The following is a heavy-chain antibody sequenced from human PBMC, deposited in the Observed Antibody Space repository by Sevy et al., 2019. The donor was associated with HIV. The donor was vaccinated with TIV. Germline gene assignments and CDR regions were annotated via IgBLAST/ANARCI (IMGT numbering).Heavy chain of an antibody. CDR3: ARRRREYQLLYLDY. Sequence: GGSLRLSCIASGFIFSNYEMNWVRQAPGKGLEWVSYITSSGSTKHYADSVKGRFTISRDNSKNTLYLQMNSLRAEDTAVYYCARRRREYQLLYLDYWGQGTLVTVSS. V-gene: IGHV3-48*03. CDR1: GFIFSNYE. D-gene: IGHD2-2*01. J-gene: IGHJ4*02. CDR2: ITSSGSTK.